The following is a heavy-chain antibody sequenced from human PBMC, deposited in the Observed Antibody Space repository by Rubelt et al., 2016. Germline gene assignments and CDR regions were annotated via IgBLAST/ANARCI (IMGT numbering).Heavy chain of an antibody. J-gene: IGHJ4*02. CDR2: IYSDGST. D-gene: IGHD3-3*01. CDR3: ARGPSYYDFWSGPQGY. Sequence: QLQLQESGPGLVKPSETLSLTCTVSGGSISRSGYYWGWIRQPPGKGLEWIGHIYSDGSTYYNPSHKSRVTISVDTPKNQFPLKLSSLTAADTAVYYCARGPSYYDFWSGPQGYWGQGTLVTVSS. CDR1: GGSISRSGYY. V-gene: IGHV4-39*01.